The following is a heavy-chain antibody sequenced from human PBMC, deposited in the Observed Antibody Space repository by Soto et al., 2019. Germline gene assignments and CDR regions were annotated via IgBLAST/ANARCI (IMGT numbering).Heavy chain of an antibody. CDR2: ISSSSSYI. CDR3: ATEPGLTMVRGVDR. Sequence: GGSLRFSCAASGFTFSSYSMNWVRQAPGKGLECVSSISSSSSYIYYADSVKGRFTISRDNAKNSLYLQMNSLRAEDTAVYYCATEPGLTMVRGVDRWGQGTLVTVSS. J-gene: IGHJ4*02. D-gene: IGHD3-10*01. CDR1: GFTFSSYS. V-gene: IGHV3-21*01.